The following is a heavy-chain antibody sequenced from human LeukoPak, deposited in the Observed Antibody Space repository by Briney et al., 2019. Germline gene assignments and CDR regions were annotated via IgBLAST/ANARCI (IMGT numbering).Heavy chain of an antibody. CDR1: GYTFTSYG. Sequence: ASVKVSCKASGYTFTSYGISWVRQAPGQGLEWMGWINPNSGGTNYAQKFQGRVTMTRDTSISTAYMELSRLRSDDTAVYYCASYYGSGNVLFDYWGQGTLVTVSS. J-gene: IGHJ4*02. D-gene: IGHD3-10*01. CDR2: INPNSGGT. CDR3: ASYYGSGNVLFDY. V-gene: IGHV1-2*02.